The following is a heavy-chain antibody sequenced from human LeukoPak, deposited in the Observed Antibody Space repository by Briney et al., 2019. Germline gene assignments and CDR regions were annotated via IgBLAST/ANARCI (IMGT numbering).Heavy chain of an antibody. D-gene: IGHD6-13*01. CDR2: IYSDGSTT. CDR3: AKEDRIAAAGRFDY. Sequence: PGGSLTLFCAASGFTFSGYWMHWVRQAPGKGLVWVSRIYSDGSTTIYADSVKGRFTISRDNSKNTMYLQMNSLRAEDTAVYYCAKEDRIAAAGRFDYWGQGTLVTVSS. J-gene: IGHJ4*02. CDR1: GFTFSGYW. V-gene: IGHV3-74*01.